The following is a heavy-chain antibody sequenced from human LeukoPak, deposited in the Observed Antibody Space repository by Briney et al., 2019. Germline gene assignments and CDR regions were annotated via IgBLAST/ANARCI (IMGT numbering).Heavy chain of an antibody. Sequence: GESLKISCKGSGYSFTSYWIGWVRQMPGKGLEWMGIIYPGDSDTRYSPSFQGQVTISADKSISTAYLQWSSLKASDTAMYYCARLIAVAGTFGWFDPWGQGTLVTVTS. D-gene: IGHD6-19*01. V-gene: IGHV5-51*01. CDR3: ARLIAVAGTFGWFDP. CDR2: IYPGDSDT. CDR1: GYSFTSYW. J-gene: IGHJ5*02.